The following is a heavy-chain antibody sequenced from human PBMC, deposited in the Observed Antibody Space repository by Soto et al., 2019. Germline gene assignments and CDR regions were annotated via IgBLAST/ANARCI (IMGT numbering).Heavy chain of an antibody. Sequence: GGALRLSCEGSGFLFSSHGMHLVRQAPGKGLARVAVIWYDGSSKFYADSVKGRFTISRDNSKNTLYLQMNSLRADDTAVYFCARDQLDRLKPVEHRYFDYWYHENXVTV. CDR3: ARDQLDRLKPVEHRYFDY. CDR1: GFLFSSHG. D-gene: IGHD2-15*01. V-gene: IGHV3-33*01. J-gene: IGHJ4*01. CDR2: IWYDGSSK.